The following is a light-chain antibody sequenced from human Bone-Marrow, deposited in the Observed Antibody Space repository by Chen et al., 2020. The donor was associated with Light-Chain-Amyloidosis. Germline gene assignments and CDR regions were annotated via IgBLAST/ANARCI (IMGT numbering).Light chain of an antibody. Sequence: SYELPQPPSVSVSPGQTARITCSGDDLPTKYAYWYQQKPGQAPVLVIHRDTERPSGISERFSGSSSGTTATLTISGVQAEDECDYHCQSADSSGTYEVIFGGGTKLTVL. J-gene: IGLJ2*01. V-gene: IGLV3-25*03. CDR1: DLPTKY. CDR3: QSADSSGTYEVI. CDR2: RDT.